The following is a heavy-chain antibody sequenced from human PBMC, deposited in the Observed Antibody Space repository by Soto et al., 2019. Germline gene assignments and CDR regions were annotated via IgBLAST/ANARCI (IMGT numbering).Heavy chain of an antibody. D-gene: IGHD3-10*01. Sequence: ASVKVSCKASGGTFSSYTISWVRQAPGQGLEWMGRIIPILGIANYAQKFQGRVTITADKSTSTAYMELSSLRSEDTAVYYCARVLWFGEDGGYAYFDYWGQGTLVTVSS. V-gene: IGHV1-69*02. CDR3: ARVLWFGEDGGYAYFDY. CDR1: GGTFSSYT. CDR2: IIPILGIA. J-gene: IGHJ4*02.